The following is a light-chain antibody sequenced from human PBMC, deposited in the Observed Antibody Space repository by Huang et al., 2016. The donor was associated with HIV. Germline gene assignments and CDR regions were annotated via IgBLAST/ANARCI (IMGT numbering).Light chain of an antibody. CDR1: QYVSSN. J-gene: IGKJ2*01. V-gene: IGKV3D-15*01. CDR3: QQYNNWPRT. Sequence: ERVMTQSPATMSVSPGERATLSCRASQYVSSNLDWYQQKPGQAPRLLVYGASTRATGIPTRFSGSGSGIEFTLSISSLQSEDFAVYYCQQYNNWPRTFGQGTKLEIK. CDR2: GAS.